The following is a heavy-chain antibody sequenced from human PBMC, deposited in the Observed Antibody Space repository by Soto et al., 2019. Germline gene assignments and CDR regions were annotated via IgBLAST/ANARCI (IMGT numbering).Heavy chain of an antibody. CDR3: AKDTPFDDYYDSSGYPRYGMDV. J-gene: IGHJ6*02. CDR2: ISYDGSNK. Sequence: LRLSCAASGFTFSSYGMHWVRQAPGKGLEWVAVISYDGSNKYYADSVKGRFTISRDNSKNTLYLQMNSLRAEDTAVYYCAKDTPFDDYYDSSGYPRYGMDVWGQGTTVTVSS. V-gene: IGHV3-30*18. D-gene: IGHD3-22*01. CDR1: GFTFSSYG.